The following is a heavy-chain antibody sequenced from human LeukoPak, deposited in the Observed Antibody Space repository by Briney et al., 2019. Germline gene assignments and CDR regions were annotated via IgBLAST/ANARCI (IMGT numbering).Heavy chain of an antibody. D-gene: IGHD2-2*01. CDR2: INWNGGST. J-gene: IGHJ3*02. CDR3: ARRYCTSTSCYGVAAFDI. CDR1: GFTFDDYG. V-gene: IGHV3-20*04. Sequence: PGGSRRLSCAASGFTFDDYGMSWVRQAPGQGLEWVSGINWNGGSTGYADSVKGRFTISRNNAKNSLYLQMNSLRAEDTALYYCARRYCTSTSCYGVAAFDIWGQGTMVTVSS.